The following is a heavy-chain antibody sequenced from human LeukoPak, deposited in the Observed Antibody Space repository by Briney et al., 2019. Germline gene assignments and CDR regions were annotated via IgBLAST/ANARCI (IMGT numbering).Heavy chain of an antibody. CDR3: ASGRYYYDSSGYGHYYYYYMDV. V-gene: IGHV4-39*07. Sequence: SETLSLTCTVSGGSISSSSYYWGWIRQPPGKGLEWIGSIYYSGSTYYNPSLKSRVTISVDTSKNQFSLKLSSVTAADTAVYYCASGRYYYDSSGYGHYYYYYMDVWGKGTTVTISS. CDR2: IYYSGST. J-gene: IGHJ6*03. D-gene: IGHD3-22*01. CDR1: GGSISSSSYY.